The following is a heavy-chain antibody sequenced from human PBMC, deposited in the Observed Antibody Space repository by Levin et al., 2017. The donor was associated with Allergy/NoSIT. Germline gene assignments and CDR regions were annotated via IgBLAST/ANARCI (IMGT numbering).Heavy chain of an antibody. Sequence: LSLTCAASGFTFSSYWMSWVRQAPGKGLEWVANIKQDGSEKYYVDSVKGRFTISRDNAKNSLYLQMNSLRAEDTAVYYCARDRSGSIAAVSQKNYYYYYYMDVWGKGTTVTVSS. CDR3: ARDRSGSIAAVSQKNYYYYYYMDV. V-gene: IGHV3-7*03. CDR1: GFTFSSYW. J-gene: IGHJ6*03. D-gene: IGHD6-13*01. CDR2: IKQDGSEK.